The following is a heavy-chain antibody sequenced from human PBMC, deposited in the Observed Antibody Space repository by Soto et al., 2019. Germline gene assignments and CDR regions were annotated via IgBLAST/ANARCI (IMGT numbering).Heavy chain of an antibody. CDR1: GFTVSSNY. J-gene: IGHJ4*02. Sequence: EVQLVESGGGLVQPGGSLRLSCAASGFTVSSNYMSWVRQAPGKGLEWVSVIYSGGSTYYADSVKGRFTISRDNSKNMLYLQMNSLRAEDTALYYCARDALDYDFWSGYSWTYFDYWGQGTLVTVSS. D-gene: IGHD3-3*01. CDR2: IYSGGST. CDR3: ARDALDYDFWSGYSWTYFDY. V-gene: IGHV3-66*01.